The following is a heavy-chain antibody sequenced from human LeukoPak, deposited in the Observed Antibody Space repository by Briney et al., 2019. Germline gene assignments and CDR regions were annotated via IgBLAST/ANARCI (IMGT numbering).Heavy chain of an antibody. CDR3: AKDSQHIVVVTATGPVY. CDR2: IIPIFGTA. CDR1: GGTFSSYA. J-gene: IGHJ4*02. D-gene: IGHD2-21*02. V-gene: IGHV1-69*06. Sequence: ASVKVSCKASGGTFSSYAISWVRQAPGQGLEWMGGIIPIFGTANYAQKFQGRVTITADKSTSTAYMELSSLRSEDTAVYYCAKDSQHIVVVTATGPVYWGQGTLVTVSS.